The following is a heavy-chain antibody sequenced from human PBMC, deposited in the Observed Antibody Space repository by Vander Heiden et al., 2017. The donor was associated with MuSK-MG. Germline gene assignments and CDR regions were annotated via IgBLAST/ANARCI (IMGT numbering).Heavy chain of an antibody. CDR2: ISSNGGST. CDR1: GFTFSRYA. CDR3: VNTYYYDSSGYYHPNTQDY. V-gene: IGHV3-64D*06. J-gene: IGHJ4*02. D-gene: IGHD3-22*01. Sequence: EVQLVESGGGLVQPGGSLRLSCSASGFTFSRYAMHWVRQAPGKGLEYVSAISSNGGSTYYADSVKGRFTISRDNSKNTLYLQMSSLRAEDTAVYYCVNTYYYDSSGYYHPNTQDYWGQGTLVTVSS.